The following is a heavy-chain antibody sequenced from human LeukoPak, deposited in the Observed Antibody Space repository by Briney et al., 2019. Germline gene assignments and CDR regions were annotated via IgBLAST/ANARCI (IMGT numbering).Heavy chain of an antibody. D-gene: IGHD6-13*01. CDR3: ARRTSSPPNYYYMDV. CDR2: IYHSGST. V-gene: IGHV4-59*12. Sequence: SETLSLTCTVSGGSISSYYWSWIRQPPGKGLEWIGYIYHSGSTNYNPSLKSRVTISVDKSKNQFSLQLNSVTPEDTAVYYCARRTSSPPNYYYMDVWGKGTTVTVSS. J-gene: IGHJ6*03. CDR1: GGSISSYY.